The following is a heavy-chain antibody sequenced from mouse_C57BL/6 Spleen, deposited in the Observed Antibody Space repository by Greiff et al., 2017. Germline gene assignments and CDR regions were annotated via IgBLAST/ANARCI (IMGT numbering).Heavy chain of an antibody. J-gene: IGHJ4*01. D-gene: IGHD2-1*01. Sequence: VQLQQPGAELVKPGASVKLSCKASGYTFTSYWMHWVKQRPGQGLEWIGMIHPNSGSTNYNEKFKSKATLTVDKSSSTAYMQLSSLTSEDSAVYYCARPIYYGNVYYAMDYWGQGTSVTVSS. V-gene: IGHV1-64*01. CDR2: IHPNSGST. CDR1: GYTFTSYW. CDR3: ARPIYYGNVYYAMDY.